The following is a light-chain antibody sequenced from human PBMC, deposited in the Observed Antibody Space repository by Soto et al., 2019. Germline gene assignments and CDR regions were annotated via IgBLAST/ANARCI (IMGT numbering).Light chain of an antibody. Sequence: EIVRTQSPATLSVSPGERATLSCRASQSVSSSYLAWYQQKPGQAPRLLVYAASTRATGIPARFSGSGSGTEFTLTISSLKSEDFAVYYCQQYKNWPLVGPGTKLDIK. V-gene: IGKV3-15*01. CDR3: QQYKNWPL. CDR2: AAS. J-gene: IGKJ3*01. CDR1: QSVSSSY.